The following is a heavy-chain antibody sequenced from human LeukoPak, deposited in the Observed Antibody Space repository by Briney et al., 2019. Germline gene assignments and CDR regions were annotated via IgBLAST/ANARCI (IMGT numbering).Heavy chain of an antibody. D-gene: IGHD1-14*01. V-gene: IGHV4-39*01. CDR3: ERLRTEDAFDI. CDR2: IYYSGST. Sequence: GSLRLSCAASGFTFSSYSMNWVRQPPGKGLEWIGNIYYSGSTYYNPSLKSRVTISVDTSNNQFSLKLSSVTAADTAVYYCERLRTEDAFDIWGQGTMVTVSS. J-gene: IGHJ3*02. CDR1: GFTFSSYSMN.